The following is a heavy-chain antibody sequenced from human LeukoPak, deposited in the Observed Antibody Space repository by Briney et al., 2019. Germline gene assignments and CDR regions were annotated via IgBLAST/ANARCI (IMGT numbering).Heavy chain of an antibody. J-gene: IGHJ4*02. CDR3: AKGRTVTAYYFDS. D-gene: IGHD2-21*02. CDR1: GFTFSSYV. V-gene: IGHV3-23*01. CDR2: INGDGGNT. Sequence: PGGSLRLSCAASGFTFSSYVMSWVRQAPGKGLESVSTINGDGGNTYYADSVKGRFTVSRDNSKNTLYLDMDSLRAEDTAVYYCAKGRTVTAYYFDSWGQGTLVTVSS.